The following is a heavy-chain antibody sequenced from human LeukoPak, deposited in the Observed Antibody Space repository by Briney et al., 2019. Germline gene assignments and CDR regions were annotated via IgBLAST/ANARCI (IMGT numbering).Heavy chain of an antibody. J-gene: IGHJ5*02. CDR3: AGGYCSSTSCYP. CDR1: GGTFSSYA. Sequence: ASVKVSCKASGGTFSSYAISGVRQAPGQGLEWMGGIIPIFGTANYTQKFQGRVTITADKSTSTAYMELSSLRSEDTAVYYCAGGYCSSTSCYPWGQGTLVTVSS. V-gene: IGHV1-69*06. CDR2: IIPIFGTA. D-gene: IGHD2-2*01.